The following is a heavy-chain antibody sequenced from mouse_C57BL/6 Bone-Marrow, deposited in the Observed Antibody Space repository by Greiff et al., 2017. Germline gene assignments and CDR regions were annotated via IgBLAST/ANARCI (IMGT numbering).Heavy chain of an antibody. CDR2: IYPRSGNT. Sequence: VNVVESGAELARPGASVKLSCKASGYTFTSYGISWVKQRTGQGLEWIGEIYPRSGNTYYNEKFKGKATLTADKSSSTAYMELRSLTSEDSAVYFCARFFDYDWFAYWGQGTLVTVSA. D-gene: IGHD2-4*01. J-gene: IGHJ3*01. CDR1: GYTFTSYG. CDR3: ARFFDYDWFAY. V-gene: IGHV1-81*01.